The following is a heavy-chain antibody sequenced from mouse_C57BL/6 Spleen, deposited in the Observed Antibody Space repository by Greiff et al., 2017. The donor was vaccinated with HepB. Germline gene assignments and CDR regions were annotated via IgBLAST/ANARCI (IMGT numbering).Heavy chain of an antibody. V-gene: IGHV1-61*01. J-gene: IGHJ1*03. Sequence: QVQLQQPGAELVRPGSSVKLSCKASGYTFTSYWMDWVKQRPGQGLEWIGNIYPSDSETHYNQKFKDKATLTVDKSSSTAYMQLSSLTSEDAAVDYCARPEGYWYVDVWGTGTTVTVSS. CDR2: IYPSDSET. CDR3: ARPEGYWYVDV. CDR1: GYTFTSYW.